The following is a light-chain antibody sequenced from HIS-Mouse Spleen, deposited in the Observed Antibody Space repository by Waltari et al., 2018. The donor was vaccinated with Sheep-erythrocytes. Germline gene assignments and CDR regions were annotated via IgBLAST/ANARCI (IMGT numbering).Light chain of an antibody. CDR3: AAWDDSLNGYV. CDR1: SSNIGSNP. V-gene: IGLV1-44*01. CDR2: SNN. J-gene: IGLJ1*01. Sequence: QSVLTQPPSASGTPGQRVTISCSGSSSNIGSNPVNWYQQLPGTAPKLLNYSNNQRPSGVPDRFSGSKSGTSASLAISGLQSEDEADYYCAAWDDSLNGYVFGTGTKVTVL.